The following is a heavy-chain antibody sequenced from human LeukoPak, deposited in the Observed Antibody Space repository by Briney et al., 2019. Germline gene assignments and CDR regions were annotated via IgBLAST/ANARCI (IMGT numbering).Heavy chain of an antibody. V-gene: IGHV4-61*02. J-gene: IGHJ6*03. Sequence: SETLSLTCTVSGGSISSGSYYWSWIRQPAGKGLEWIGRIYTSGSTNYNPSLKSRVTISVDTSKNQFSLKLSSVTPADTAVYYCARVGIVVVPAAMRPGGYYYYYMDVWGKGTTVTVSS. D-gene: IGHD2-2*01. CDR2: IYTSGST. CDR3: ARVGIVVVPAAMRPGGYYYYYMDV. CDR1: GGSISSGSYY.